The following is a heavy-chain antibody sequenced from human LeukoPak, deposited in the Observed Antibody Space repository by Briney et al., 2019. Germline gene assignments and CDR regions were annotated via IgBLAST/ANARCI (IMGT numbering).Heavy chain of an antibody. Sequence: ASVKVSCKASGGTFSSYAISWVRQAPGQGLEWMGGIIPIFGTANYAQKFQGRVTITADESTSTAYMELSSLRSEDTAVYYCARDGREREYYYDSSGYYFDYWGQGTLVTVSS. CDR1: GGTFSSYA. CDR2: IIPIFGTA. D-gene: IGHD3-22*01. V-gene: IGHV1-69*13. CDR3: ARDGREREYYYDSSGYYFDY. J-gene: IGHJ4*02.